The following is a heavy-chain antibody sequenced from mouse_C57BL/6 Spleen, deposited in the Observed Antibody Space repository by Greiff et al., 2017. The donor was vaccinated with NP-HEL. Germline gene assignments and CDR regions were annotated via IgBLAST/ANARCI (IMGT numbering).Heavy chain of an antibody. Sequence: VKLQESGAELVRPGTSVKMSCKASGYTFTNYWIGWAKQRPGHGLEWIGAIYPGGGYTNYNEKFKGKATLTADKSSSTAYMQFSSLTSEDSAIYYCARSGGSSPPWYFDVWGTGTTVTVSS. CDR1: GYTFTNYW. V-gene: IGHV1-63*01. D-gene: IGHD1-1*01. CDR2: IYPGGGYT. CDR3: ARSGGSSPPWYFDV. J-gene: IGHJ1*03.